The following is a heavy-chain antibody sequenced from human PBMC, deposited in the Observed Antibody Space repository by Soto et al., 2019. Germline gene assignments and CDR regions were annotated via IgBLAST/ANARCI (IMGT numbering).Heavy chain of an antibody. V-gene: IGHV3-33*01. CDR2: IWYDGSNK. D-gene: IGHD5-18*01. CDR1: GFTFSSYG. J-gene: IGHJ4*02. CDR3: ARDLSVDTAMVKD. Sequence: GGSLRLSCAASGFTFSSYGMHWVRQAPGKGLEWVAVIWYDGSNKYYADSVKGRFTISRDNSKNTLYLQMNSLRAEDTAVYYCARDLSVDTAMVKDWGQGTLVTVSS.